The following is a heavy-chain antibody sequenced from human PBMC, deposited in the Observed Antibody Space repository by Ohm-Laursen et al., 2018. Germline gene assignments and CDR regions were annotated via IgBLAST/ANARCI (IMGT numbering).Heavy chain of an antibody. V-gene: IGHV3-23*01. CDR1: GFTFSSYA. CDR2: ISGSGGST. Sequence: SLRLSCAASGFTFSSYAMSWVRQAPGKGLEWVSAISGSGGSTYYADSVKGRFTISRDNSKNTLYLQMNSLRAEDTAVYYCAKEGGENISVYSSRHFDYWGQGTLVTVSS. CDR3: AKEGGENISVYSSRHFDY. J-gene: IGHJ4*02. D-gene: IGHD3-22*01.